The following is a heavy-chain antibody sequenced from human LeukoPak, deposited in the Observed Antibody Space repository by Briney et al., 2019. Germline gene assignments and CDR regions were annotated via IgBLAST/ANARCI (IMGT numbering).Heavy chain of an antibody. Sequence: SETLSLTCTVSGGSISSYYWSWIRQPAGKGLEWIGRIYTSGSTNYNPSLKSRVTMSVDTSKNQFSLKLSSVTAADTAVYYCARLKMDTLAARVNAFDIWGQGTMVTVSS. CDR3: ARLKMDTLAARVNAFDI. CDR2: IYTSGST. J-gene: IGHJ3*02. V-gene: IGHV4-4*07. CDR1: GGSISSYY. D-gene: IGHD6-25*01.